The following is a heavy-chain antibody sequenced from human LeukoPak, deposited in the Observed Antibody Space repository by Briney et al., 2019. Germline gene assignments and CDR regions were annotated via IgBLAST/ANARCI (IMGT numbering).Heavy chain of an antibody. CDR2: IYSGGST. V-gene: IGHV3-66*01. Sequence: PGGSLRLSCAASGFTVSSNYMSWVRQAPGKGLGWVSVIYSGGSTYYADSVKGRFTISRDNSKNTLYLQMNSLRAEDTAVYYCARVDIVVVPAAIPRRNYYYYGMDVWGQGTTVTVSS. J-gene: IGHJ6*02. CDR3: ARVDIVVVPAAIPRRNYYYYGMDV. D-gene: IGHD2-2*02. CDR1: GFTVSSNY.